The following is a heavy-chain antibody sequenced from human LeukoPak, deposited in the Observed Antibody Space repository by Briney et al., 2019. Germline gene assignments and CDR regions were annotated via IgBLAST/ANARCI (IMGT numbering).Heavy chain of an antibody. Sequence: ASVKVSCKAFGYTFTAYYLHWVRQAPGQGLEWMGRITPNSGGTTYAQSFQGRVTLNRDTSISTAYMELSRLRSDDTAVYYCARDRVGSGSYYYAFDIWGQGTMVTVSS. CDR1: GYTFTAYY. V-gene: IGHV1-2*06. CDR3: ARDRVGSGSYYYAFDI. CDR2: ITPNSGGT. D-gene: IGHD1-26*01. J-gene: IGHJ3*02.